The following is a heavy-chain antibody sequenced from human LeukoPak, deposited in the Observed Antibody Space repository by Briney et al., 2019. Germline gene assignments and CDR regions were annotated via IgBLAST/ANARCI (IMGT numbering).Heavy chain of an antibody. Sequence: SETLSLTCTVSGGSLSSHYRSWIRQPPGKGLEWVWYIYYSGSTNYNPSLKSRVTISVDTSKNQFSLKLSSVTAADTAVYYCARVAETAYYDFWSGYWSYYFDDWGQGTLVTVSS. D-gene: IGHD3-3*01. CDR3: ARVAETAYYDFWSGYWSYYFDD. V-gene: IGHV4-59*11. CDR1: GGSLSSHY. CDR2: IYYSGST. J-gene: IGHJ4*02.